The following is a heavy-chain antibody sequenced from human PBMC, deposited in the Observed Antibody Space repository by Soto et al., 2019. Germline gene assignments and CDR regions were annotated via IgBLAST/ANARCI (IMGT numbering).Heavy chain of an antibody. D-gene: IGHD2-15*01. J-gene: IGHJ1*01. CDR1: GGTFSSYT. CDR2: IIPILGIA. CDR3: ARGEYCSGGSCYHAECFQH. V-gene: IGHV1-69*02. Sequence: ASVKVSCKASGGTFSSYTISWVRQAPGQGLEWMGRIIPILGIANYAQKFQGRVTITADKSTSTAYMELSSLRSEDTAVYYCARGEYCSGGSCYHAECFQHWGQGTLVTVSS.